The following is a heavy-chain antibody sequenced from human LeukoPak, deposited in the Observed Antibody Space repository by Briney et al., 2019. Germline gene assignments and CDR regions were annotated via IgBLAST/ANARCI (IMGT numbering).Heavy chain of an antibody. Sequence: ASVKVSCKASGYHFTDYYIHWVRLAPGQGLEWMGWINPKSGGTHYAQKFQGRVSMTRDTSISTAYMELSRLRSDDTAVYYCARGSHKLELRYYMDVWGKGTTVTVSS. CDR3: ARGSHKLELRYYMDV. J-gene: IGHJ6*03. CDR2: INPKSGGT. D-gene: IGHD1-7*01. CDR1: GYHFTDYY. V-gene: IGHV1-2*02.